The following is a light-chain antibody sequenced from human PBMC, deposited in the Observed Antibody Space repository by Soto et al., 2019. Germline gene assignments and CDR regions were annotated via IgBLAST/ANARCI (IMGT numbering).Light chain of an antibody. V-gene: IGKV3-15*01. CDR1: QSVSSN. CDR2: GAS. J-gene: IGKJ5*01. Sequence: EIVMTQSPATLSVSPGERATLSCRASQSVSSNLAWYQQKPGQAPRLLLYGASTRATGIPARFSGSGSGTEFTLTISSLQSEDFAVYYCQQYNNWPQSITFGQGTRLEIK. CDR3: QQYNNWPQSIT.